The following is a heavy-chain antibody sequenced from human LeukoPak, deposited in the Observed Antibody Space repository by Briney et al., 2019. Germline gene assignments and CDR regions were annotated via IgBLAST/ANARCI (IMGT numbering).Heavy chain of an antibody. CDR1: GGSSRSGDYF. J-gene: IGHJ4*02. CDR2: IHYSGIT. Sequence: SQTLSLTCAVSGGSSRSGDYFWSWIRQPPGKGLEWIGHIHYSGITSYNPSLKSRVTISVDTSSNQFSLKLSSVTAADTAVYYCARHVIGTYDHWGQGTLVTVSS. V-gene: IGHV4-30-4*01. D-gene: IGHD1-1*01. CDR3: ARHVIGTYDH.